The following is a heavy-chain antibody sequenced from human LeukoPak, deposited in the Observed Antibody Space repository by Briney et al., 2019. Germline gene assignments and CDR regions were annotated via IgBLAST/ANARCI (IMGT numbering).Heavy chain of an antibody. D-gene: IGHD4-17*01. CDR3: AKIAGGLMDASYGDDYYYGMDV. Sequence: PGRSLRLSCAASGFTFDDYAMHWVRQAPGKGLEWVSGISWNSGSIGYADSVKGRFTISRDNAKNSLYLQMNSLRAEDTALYYCAKIAGGLMDASYGDDYYYGMDVWGQGTTVTVSS. CDR2: ISWNSGSI. V-gene: IGHV3-9*01. CDR1: GFTFDDYA. J-gene: IGHJ6*02.